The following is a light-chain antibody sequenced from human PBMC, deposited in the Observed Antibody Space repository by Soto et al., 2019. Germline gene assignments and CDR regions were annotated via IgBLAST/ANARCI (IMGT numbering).Light chain of an antibody. Sequence: DIQMTQSPSTLSASVGDRVTITCRASQSISVWLAWYQQKPGKAPNLLIYKASTLESGVPSRFSGSGSGTEFTLTISNLQSDDSATYYCQQYNSYSRTFGQGTKVDIK. CDR1: QSISVW. CDR2: KAS. CDR3: QQYNSYSRT. V-gene: IGKV1-5*03. J-gene: IGKJ1*01.